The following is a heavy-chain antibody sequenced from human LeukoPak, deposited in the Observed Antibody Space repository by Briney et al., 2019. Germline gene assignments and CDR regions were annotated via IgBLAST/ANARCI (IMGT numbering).Heavy chain of an antibody. CDR2: VNEDGSEK. J-gene: IGHJ3*02. Sequence: PGRSLRLSCAASGFTFNKHWMSWVRQAPGKGLERVANVNEDGSEKYYVDSVTGRFTISRDNAKNSLSLQVSSLRAEDTAVYYCTREDDGGDWGRAFDIWGRGTMVTVSS. CDR1: GFTFNKHW. D-gene: IGHD2-21*02. CDR3: TREDDGGDWGRAFDI. V-gene: IGHV3-7*01.